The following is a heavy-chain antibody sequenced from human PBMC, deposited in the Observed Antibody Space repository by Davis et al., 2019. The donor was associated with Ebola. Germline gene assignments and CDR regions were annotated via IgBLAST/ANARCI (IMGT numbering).Heavy chain of an antibody. V-gene: IGHV3-23*01. CDR1: GFTFSSYA. J-gene: IGHJ4*02. CDR3: AGGDFWSGQFDY. Sequence: GGSLRLSCVASGFTFSSYAMSWVRQAPGKGLEWVSAASGNGGGTYYADSVMGRFTVSRDNPRNPLFLQMNRLRVEDTAKYYCAGGDFWSGQFDYWGQGILVTVSS. CDR2: ASGNGGGT. D-gene: IGHD3-3*01.